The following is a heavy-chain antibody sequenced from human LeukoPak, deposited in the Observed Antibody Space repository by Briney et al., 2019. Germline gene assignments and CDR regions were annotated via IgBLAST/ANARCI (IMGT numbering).Heavy chain of an antibody. Sequence: EASVKVSCKVSGYTLTELSMHWVRQAPGKGLEWMGGFDPEDGETIYAQKFQGRVTMTEDTSTDTAYMELSSLRSEDTAVYYCATLRPKYYYDSSGYDYWGQGTLVTVSS. CDR1: GYTLTELS. CDR2: FDPEDGET. V-gene: IGHV1-24*01. J-gene: IGHJ4*02. CDR3: ATLRPKYYYDSSGYDY. D-gene: IGHD3-22*01.